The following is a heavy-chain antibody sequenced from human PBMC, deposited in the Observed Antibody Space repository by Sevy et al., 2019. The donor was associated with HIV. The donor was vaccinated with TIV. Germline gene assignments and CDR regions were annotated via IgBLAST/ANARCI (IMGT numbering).Heavy chain of an antibody. CDR1: GSTFRDYA. V-gene: IGHV3-49*03. J-gene: IGHJ6*02. Sequence: GGSLRLSCTASGSTFRDYAVCWFRQAPGKGLEWVGFMRSNAYGGTTEYAASVKGRFTMSRDDSKTIAYLQMNSLKTDDTAMYYCTTQRGYDFWSGLAPYGMDVWGQGTTVTVSS. CDR3: TTQRGYDFWSGLAPYGMDV. CDR2: MRSNAYGGTT. D-gene: IGHD3-3*01.